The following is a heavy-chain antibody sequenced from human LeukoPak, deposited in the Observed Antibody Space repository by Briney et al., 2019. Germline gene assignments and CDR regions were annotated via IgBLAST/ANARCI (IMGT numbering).Heavy chain of an antibody. CDR2: FDPEDGET. J-gene: IGHJ6*03. D-gene: IGHD3-10*01. Sequence: ASVKVSCKVSGYTLTKLSMHWVRQAPGKGLAWMGGFDPEDGETIYAQKFQGRVTMTEDTSTDTAYMELSSLRSEDTAVYYCATINYYGSGSYLYYYYYVDVWGKGTTVTVSS. V-gene: IGHV1-24*01. CDR1: GYTLTKLS. CDR3: ATINYYGSGSYLYYYYYVDV.